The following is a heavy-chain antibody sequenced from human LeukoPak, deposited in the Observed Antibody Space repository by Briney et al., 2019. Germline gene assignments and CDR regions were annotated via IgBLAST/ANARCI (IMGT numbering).Heavy chain of an antibody. J-gene: IGHJ4*02. CDR3: ARDRRSSGWYYFDS. V-gene: IGHV3-33*01. CDR1: GFTFSSHG. Sequence: GGSLRLSCAASGFTFSSHGMHWVRQAPGKGLEWVAVINYGGSNEDYGDSVKGRFTISRDKSKNTLHLQMNSLRAEDTAVYYCARDRRSSGWYYFDSWGQGTLVTVSS. CDR2: INYGGSNE. D-gene: IGHD6-19*01.